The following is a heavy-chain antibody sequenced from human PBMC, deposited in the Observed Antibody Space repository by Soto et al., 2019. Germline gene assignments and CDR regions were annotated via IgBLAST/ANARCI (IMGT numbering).Heavy chain of an antibody. J-gene: IGHJ6*02. CDR3: ARGDGYYYNYGMDV. Sequence: QVQLVESGGGVVQPGRSLRLSCAASGFNFSSYAMHWVRQAPGKGLEWVAVISYDGSNKYYADSVKGRFTISRDNSKNTLYLQMNSLRAEDTAVYYCARGDGYYYNYGMDVWGQGTTVTVSS. CDR2: ISYDGSNK. V-gene: IGHV3-30-3*01. CDR1: GFNFSSYA.